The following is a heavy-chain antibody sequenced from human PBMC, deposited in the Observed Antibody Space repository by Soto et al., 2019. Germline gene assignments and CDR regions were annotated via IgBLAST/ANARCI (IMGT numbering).Heavy chain of an antibody. CDR2: INHSGST. CDR3: ARARDSSGWYRAGNGVINWFDP. CDR1: GGSFSGYY. J-gene: IGHJ5*02. V-gene: IGHV4-34*01. D-gene: IGHD6-19*01. Sequence: SETLSLTCAVYGGSFSGYYWSWIRQPPGKGLEWIGEINHSGSTNYNPSLKSRVTISVDTSKNQFSLKLSSVTAADTAVYYCARARDSSGWYRAGNGVINWFDPWGQG.